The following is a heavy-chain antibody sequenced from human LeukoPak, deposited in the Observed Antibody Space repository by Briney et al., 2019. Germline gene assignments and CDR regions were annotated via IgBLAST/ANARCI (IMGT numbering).Heavy chain of an antibody. CDR1: GYTFTSYG. Sequence: ASVKVSCKASGYTFTSYGISWVRQAPGQGLEWMGWISAYNGNTNYAQKLQGRVTMTTDTSTSTAYMEQRSLRSDDTAVYYCARDRIAAAGTRGFDYWGQGTLVTVSS. J-gene: IGHJ4*02. V-gene: IGHV1-18*01. CDR3: ARDRIAAAGTRGFDY. D-gene: IGHD6-13*01. CDR2: ISAYNGNT.